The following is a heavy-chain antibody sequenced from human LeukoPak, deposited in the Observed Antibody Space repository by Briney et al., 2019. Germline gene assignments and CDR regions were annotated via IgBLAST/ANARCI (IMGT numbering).Heavy chain of an antibody. Sequence: SETLSLTCTVSGGSISSYYCSWIRQPPGKGLEWIGYIYYSGSTNYNPSLKSRVTISVDTSKNQFSLKLSSVTAADTAVYYCAIRPGIAAVGQGDYWGQGTLVTVSS. CDR1: GGSISSYY. CDR3: AIRPGIAAVGQGDY. J-gene: IGHJ4*02. V-gene: IGHV4-59*12. CDR2: IYYSGST. D-gene: IGHD6-13*01.